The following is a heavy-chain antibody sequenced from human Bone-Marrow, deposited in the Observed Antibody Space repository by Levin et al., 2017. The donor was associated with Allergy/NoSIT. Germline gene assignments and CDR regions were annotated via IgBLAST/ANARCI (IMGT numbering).Heavy chain of an antibody. D-gene: IGHD2-8*01. V-gene: IGHV4-59*01. CDR2: IYYSGST. Sequence: SETLSLTCTVSGGSISSYYWSWIRQPPGKGLEWIGYIYYSGSTNYNPSLKSRVTISVDTSKNQFSLKLSSVTAADTAVYYCARGVYVNWFDPWGQGTLVTVSS. J-gene: IGHJ5*02. CDR3: ARGVYVNWFDP. CDR1: GGSISSYY.